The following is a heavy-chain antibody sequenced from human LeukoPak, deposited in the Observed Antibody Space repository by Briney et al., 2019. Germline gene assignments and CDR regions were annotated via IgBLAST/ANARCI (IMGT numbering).Heavy chain of an antibody. CDR1: GGSISSSSYY. V-gene: IGHV4-39*01. Sequence: SETLSLTCTVSGGSISSSSYYWGWIRQPPGKGMEWIGSINYSGTTYYSPSLKSRVTISVDTSNNQFSLKLSSVTAADTAVYYCARRGSSDWIYFDYWGQGTLVTVSS. J-gene: IGHJ4*02. CDR2: INYSGTT. CDR3: ARRGSSDWIYFDY. D-gene: IGHD6-19*01.